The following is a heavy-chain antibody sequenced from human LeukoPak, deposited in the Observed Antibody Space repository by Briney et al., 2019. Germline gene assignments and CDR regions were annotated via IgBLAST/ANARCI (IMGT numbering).Heavy chain of an antibody. CDR3: AKDLRYSSGWYGFYYYYYGMDV. D-gene: IGHD6-19*01. CDR1: GFTFSSYG. CDR2: ISYDGSNK. V-gene: IGHV3-30*18. J-gene: IGHJ6*02. Sequence: PGGSLRLSCAASGFTFSSYGMRWVRQAPGKGLEWVAVISYDGSNKYYADSMKGRFTISRDNSKNTLYLQMNSLRAEDTAVYYCAKDLRYSSGWYGFYYYYYGMDVWGQGTTVTVSS.